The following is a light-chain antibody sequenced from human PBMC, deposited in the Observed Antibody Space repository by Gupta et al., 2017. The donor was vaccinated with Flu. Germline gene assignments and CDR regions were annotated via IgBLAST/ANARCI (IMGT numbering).Light chain of an antibody. J-gene: IGKJ4*01. Sequence: ISCRSSKSLLHSDGYNYLDWYLQKPGQSPQLLIYLGSNRASGVPDRFSGSGSGTDFTLKISRVEAEDVGVYYCMQALQTPVTFGGGTKVEIK. CDR3: MQALQTPVT. V-gene: IGKV2-28*01. CDR2: LGS. CDR1: KSLLHSDGYNY.